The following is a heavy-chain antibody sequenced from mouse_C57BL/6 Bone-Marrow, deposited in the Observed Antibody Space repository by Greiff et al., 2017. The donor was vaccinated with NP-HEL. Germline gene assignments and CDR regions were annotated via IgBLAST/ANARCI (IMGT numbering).Heavy chain of an antibody. J-gene: IGHJ1*03. CDR1: GFTFSSYG. Sequence: EVQLQESGGDLVKPGGSLKLSCAASGFTFSSYGMSWVRQTPDKRLEWVATISSGGSYTYYPDSVKGRFTISRDNAKNTLYLQMSSLKSEDTAMYYCATITTVVAKGYFDVWGTGTTVTVSS. CDR3: ATITTVVAKGYFDV. V-gene: IGHV5-6*01. CDR2: ISSGGSYT. D-gene: IGHD1-1*01.